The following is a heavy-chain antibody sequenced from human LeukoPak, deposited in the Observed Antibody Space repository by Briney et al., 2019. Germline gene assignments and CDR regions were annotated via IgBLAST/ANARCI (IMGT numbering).Heavy chain of an antibody. CDR1: GGSISSSSYY. J-gene: IGHJ4*02. V-gene: IGHV4-39*01. D-gene: IGHD3-22*01. Sequence: SETLSLTCTVSGGSISSSSYYWGWIRQPPGKGLEWIGSIYYSGSTYYNPSLKSRVTISVDTSKNQFSLKLSSVTAADTAVYYCARRSPPYSSGSHEGYYWGQGTLVTVSS. CDR3: ARRSPPYSSGSHEGYY. CDR2: IYYSGST.